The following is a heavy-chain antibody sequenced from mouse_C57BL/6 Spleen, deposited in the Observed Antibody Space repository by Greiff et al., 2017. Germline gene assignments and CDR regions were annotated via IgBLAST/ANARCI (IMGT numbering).Heavy chain of an antibody. CDR3: ARGVNGNFDIDY. V-gene: IGHV1-47*01. CDR2: FHPYSDDT. Sequence: QVQLQQSGAELVKPGASVKMSCKASGYTFTTYPIAWMKQNHGKRLEWIGNFHPYSDDTKYNEKFKGKATSTVETSSSTVYLELSRLTSDDSAVYYCARGVNGNFDIDYGGQGTTLTVSS. CDR1: GYTFTTYP. D-gene: IGHD2-1*01. J-gene: IGHJ2*01.